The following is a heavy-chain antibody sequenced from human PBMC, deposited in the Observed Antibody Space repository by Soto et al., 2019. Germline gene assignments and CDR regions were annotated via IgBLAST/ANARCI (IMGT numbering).Heavy chain of an antibody. CDR3: TTDPIRDY. J-gene: IGHJ4*02. D-gene: IGHD2-21*01. CDR2: VKREIDGATT. CDR1: ESTLSNVW. Sequence: PWWSLRLSCAPSESTLSNVWMSWFRQAPGKGLEWVGRVKREIDGATTDYAAPVKGRFIISRDDSKNTVYLQMNSLRTEDTAVYYCTTDPIRDYWGLGTLVTVS. V-gene: IGHV3-15*01.